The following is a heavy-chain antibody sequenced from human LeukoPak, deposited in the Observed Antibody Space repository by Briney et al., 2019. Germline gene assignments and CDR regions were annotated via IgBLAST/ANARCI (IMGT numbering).Heavy chain of an antibody. CDR1: GFTFSSYG. J-gene: IGHJ6*03. CDR2: IRYDGSNK. Sequence: GGSLRLSCAASGFTFSSYGMHWVRQAPGKGLEWVAFIRYDGSNKYYADSVKGRFTISTDNSKNTLYLQMNSLRAEDTAVYYCAKESVYYYYYMDVWGKGTTVTISS. CDR3: AKESVYYYYYMDV. V-gene: IGHV3-30*02.